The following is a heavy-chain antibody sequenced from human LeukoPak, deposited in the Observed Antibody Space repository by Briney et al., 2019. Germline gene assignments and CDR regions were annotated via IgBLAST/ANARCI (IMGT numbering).Heavy chain of an antibody. CDR3: ARVPNYYDSSGSWRFYFQH. J-gene: IGHJ1*01. Sequence: PSETLSLTCTVSGHSISSGYYWGWIRQPPGKGLEWIGSIYHSGSTYYNPSLKSRVTISVDTSKNQFSLKLSSVTAADTAVYYCARVPNYYDSSGSWRFYFQHWGQGTLVTVSS. V-gene: IGHV4-38-2*02. D-gene: IGHD3-22*01. CDR2: IYHSGST. CDR1: GHSISSGYY.